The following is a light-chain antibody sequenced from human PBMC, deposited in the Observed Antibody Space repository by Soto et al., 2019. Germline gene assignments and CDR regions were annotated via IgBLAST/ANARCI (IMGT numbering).Light chain of an antibody. V-gene: IGKV3-15*01. CDR1: QSVRSN. Sequence: EVVMTQSPATLSVSPGERATRSCRASQSVRSNLAWYQQKPGQSPRLLIYGASTRATGIPARFSGSGSGTQFTLTISSLQSEDFAVYYCQQYNNWPPAWTFGQGTKVAIK. J-gene: IGKJ1*01. CDR3: QQYNNWPPAWT. CDR2: GAS.